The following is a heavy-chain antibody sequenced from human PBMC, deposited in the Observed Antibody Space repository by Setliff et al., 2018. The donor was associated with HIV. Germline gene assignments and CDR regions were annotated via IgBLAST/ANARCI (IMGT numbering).Heavy chain of an antibody. CDR2: ITGSGIST. Sequence: PGGSLRLSCAASGFTFSSYAMTWVRQAPGKGLEWVASITGSGISTYHADFVKGRFTISRDKSKNTLYLQMNSLRAEDTAVYYCARGPQYNFWGGYLGLWGQGTLVTVSS. CDR3: ARGPQYNFWGGYLGL. CDR1: GFTFSSYA. D-gene: IGHD3-3*01. V-gene: IGHV3-23*01. J-gene: IGHJ4*02.